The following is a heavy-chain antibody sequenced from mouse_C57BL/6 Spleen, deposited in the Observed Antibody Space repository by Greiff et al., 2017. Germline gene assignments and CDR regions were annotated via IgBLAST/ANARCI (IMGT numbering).Heavy chain of an antibody. J-gene: IGHJ2*01. CDR3: AREGDLLRTCFCY. Sequence: VQLQQSGAELVKPGASVKLSCKASGYTFTSYWLHWVKPRPGRGLEWIGRIDPNSGGTKYTEKVKSKATLTVDKPSITAYMQLSSLPSEDSAVYYCAREGDLLRTCFCYWGQGATLTVAS. CDR1: GYTFTSYW. CDR2: IDPNSGGT. D-gene: IGHD2-10*01. V-gene: IGHV1-72*01.